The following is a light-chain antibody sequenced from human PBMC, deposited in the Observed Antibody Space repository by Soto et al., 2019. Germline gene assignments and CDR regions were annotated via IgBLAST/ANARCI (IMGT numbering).Light chain of an antibody. V-gene: IGKV1-5*03. Sequence: IEMTQSPSTLSVSVGDRVTITCLASQTISSWLAWYQQKPGKAPKLLIYKASTLKSGVPSRFSGSGSGTEFTLTISSLQPDDCATDYCQHYNSYSEAFGQGTKVDIK. CDR3: QHYNSYSEA. J-gene: IGKJ1*01. CDR2: KAS. CDR1: QTISSW.